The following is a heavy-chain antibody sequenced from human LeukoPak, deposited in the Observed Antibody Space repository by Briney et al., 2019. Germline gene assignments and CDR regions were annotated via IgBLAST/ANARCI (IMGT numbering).Heavy chain of an antibody. CDR3: ASGYGSGSYFAFDI. Sequence: PSETLSLTCAVYGGSFSGYYWSWIRQPPGKGLEWIGEINHSGSTNYNPSFKSRVTISVDTSKNQFSLKLSSVTAADTAVYYCASGYGSGSYFAFDIWGQGTMVTVSS. CDR2: INHSGST. J-gene: IGHJ3*02. CDR1: GGSFSGYY. V-gene: IGHV4-34*01. D-gene: IGHD3-10*01.